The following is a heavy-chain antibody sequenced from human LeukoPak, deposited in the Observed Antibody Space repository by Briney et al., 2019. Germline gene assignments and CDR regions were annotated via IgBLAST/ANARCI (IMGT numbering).Heavy chain of an antibody. CDR3: ATNSYGHSYYFDY. J-gene: IGHJ4*02. Sequence: GESLKISCKGSGYRFTSYWIGWVRPMPGKGLEWMGIIYPGDSDTRYSPSFQGQVTISADKSISTAYLQWSSLKASDTAMYYCATNSYGHSYYFDYWGQGTLVTVSS. D-gene: IGHD5-18*01. CDR1: GYRFTSYW. CDR2: IYPGDSDT. V-gene: IGHV5-51*01.